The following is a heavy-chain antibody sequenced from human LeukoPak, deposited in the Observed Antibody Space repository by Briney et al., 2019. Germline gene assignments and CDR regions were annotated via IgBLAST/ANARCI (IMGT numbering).Heavy chain of an antibody. Sequence: SETLSLTCTVSGDSISSSSYYWGWIRQPPGKGLEWIGSIYYTGSTYYNPSLKSRVAISLDTSKNHFSLKLSSVTAADTAVYYCGRHVGGYYYYYMDVRGKGTTVTISS. D-gene: IGHD3-22*01. V-gene: IGHV4-39*01. J-gene: IGHJ6*03. CDR1: GDSISSSSYY. CDR3: GRHVGGYYYYYMDV. CDR2: IYYTGST.